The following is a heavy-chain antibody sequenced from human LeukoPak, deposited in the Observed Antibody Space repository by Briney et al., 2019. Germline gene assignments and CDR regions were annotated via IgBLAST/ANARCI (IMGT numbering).Heavy chain of an antibody. CDR2: LISSGDTT. V-gene: IGHV3-23*01. D-gene: IGHD6-19*01. Sequence: GGSLRLSCAASGFAFRNYAMGWVRQAPGKGLEWVSSLISSGDTTYYADSVKGRFTISRDNSKNTVHLQMDSLRAEDSAVYYCARGVRIAVAGYIDYWGQGTLVTVSS. CDR1: GFAFRNYA. J-gene: IGHJ4*02. CDR3: ARGVRIAVAGYIDY.